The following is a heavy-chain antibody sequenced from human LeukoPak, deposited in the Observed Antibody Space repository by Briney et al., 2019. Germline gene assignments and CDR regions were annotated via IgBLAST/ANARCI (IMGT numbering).Heavy chain of an antibody. CDR3: ARDRIAVAVTAFDY. CDR1: GYTFTSYD. V-gene: IGHV1-8*01. J-gene: IGHJ4*02. CDR2: MNPNSGNT. Sequence: GASVKVSCKASGYTFTSYDINWVRQATGQGLEWMGWMNPNSGNTGYAQKFQARVTMTRNTSISTAYMELSSLRSEDTAVYYCARDRIAVAVTAFDYWGQGTLVTVSS. D-gene: IGHD6-19*01.